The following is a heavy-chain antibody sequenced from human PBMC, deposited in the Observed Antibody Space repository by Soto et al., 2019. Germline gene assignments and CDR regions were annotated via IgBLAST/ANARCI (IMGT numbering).Heavy chain of an antibody. V-gene: IGHV4-34*01. Sequence: TLSLTCAVYGGSFSGHYWSWIRQSPGRGLEWIGEINHSGATNYSPSLKSRITLLVDTSKNQFSLKLRSVTAADTAVYYCVRGITLIEAVQGGAPDKYYFDSWGQGTLVTVSS. CDR1: GGSFSGHY. CDR3: VRGITLIEAVQGGAPDKYYFDS. J-gene: IGHJ4*02. D-gene: IGHD3-22*01. CDR2: INHSGAT.